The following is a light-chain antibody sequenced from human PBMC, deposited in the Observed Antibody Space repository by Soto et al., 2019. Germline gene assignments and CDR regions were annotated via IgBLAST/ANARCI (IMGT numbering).Light chain of an antibody. V-gene: IGKV3-15*01. J-gene: IGKJ1*01. CDR3: QQYNNWRT. CDR2: GAS. Sequence: EIVMTQSPVTLSVSPGERVTLSCRASQSVSSNLAWYQQKPGQAPRLLIYGASTRATGIPARFSGSGSGTEFTLTISSLQSEDFAVYYCQQYNNWRTFGQGTKVEIK. CDR1: QSVSSN.